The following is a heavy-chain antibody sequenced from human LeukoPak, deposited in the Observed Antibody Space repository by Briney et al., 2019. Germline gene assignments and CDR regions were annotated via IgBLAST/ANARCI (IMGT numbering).Heavy chain of an antibody. CDR1: GFTFSSYG. Sequence: GGSLRLSCAASGFTFSSYGMSWVRQAPGKGLEWVSAISGSGGSTYYADSVKGRFTISRDNSKNTLYPQMNSLRAEDTAVYYCAKGEMATITRGYFDYWGQGTLVTVSS. V-gene: IGHV3-23*01. J-gene: IGHJ4*02. CDR2: ISGSGGST. CDR3: AKGEMATITRGYFDY. D-gene: IGHD5-24*01.